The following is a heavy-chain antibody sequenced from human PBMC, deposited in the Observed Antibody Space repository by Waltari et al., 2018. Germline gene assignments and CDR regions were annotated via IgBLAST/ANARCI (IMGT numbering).Heavy chain of an antibody. CDR2: ISPIFGTA. V-gene: IGHV1-69*14. CDR1: GGPFSSYA. J-gene: IGHJ4*02. Sequence: QVQLVQSGAAVKKPGSSVKISCKASGGPFSSYAISWVRPSPGQGLEWMGRISPIFGTANDAQKFQGRVTMTADKSTSTAYMELSSLRSEDTAVYYCARDRGVIPGGGYWGQGTLVTVSS. CDR3: ARDRGVIPGGGY. D-gene: IGHD2-2*01.